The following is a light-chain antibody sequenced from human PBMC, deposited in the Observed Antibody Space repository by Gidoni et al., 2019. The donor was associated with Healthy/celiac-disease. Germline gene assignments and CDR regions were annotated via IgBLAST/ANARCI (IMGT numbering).Light chain of an antibody. V-gene: IGKV3-15*01. J-gene: IGKJ1*01. CDR3: QQYNSWPRT. CDR1: QSVSTN. Sequence: ELVMTQSPATLSVSPGGRATLSCRASQSVSTNLAWYQQKPGQAPRLLIYGASTRATGIPARFSGSGSGTEFTLTISSLQSEDFAVYYCQQYNSWPRTFGQGTKVETK. CDR2: GAS.